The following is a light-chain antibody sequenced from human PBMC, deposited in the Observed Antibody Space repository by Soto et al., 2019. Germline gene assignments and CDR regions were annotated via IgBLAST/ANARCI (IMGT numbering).Light chain of an antibody. CDR2: GAS. V-gene: IGKV3-15*01. CDR3: QQYNNWPRT. J-gene: IGKJ1*01. CDR1: QSVSSN. Sequence: EIVMTQSPAPLSVSPGDRATLSCRASQSVSSNLAWYQQKPGQAPRLLIYGASTRATGIPARFSGSGSGTEFTLTISSLQSEDFAVYYCQQYNNWPRTFGQGTKVEIK.